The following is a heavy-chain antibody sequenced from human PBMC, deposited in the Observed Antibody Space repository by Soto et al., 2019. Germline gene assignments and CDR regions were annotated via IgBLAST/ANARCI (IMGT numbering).Heavy chain of an antibody. CDR1: GFTFSAYS. CDR2: ISASSTYI. Sequence: GGSLRLSCAASGFTFSAYSMNWVRQAPGKGLEWVSSISASSTYIYYADSVKGRFTISRDNAENSLYLQMNSLRAEDTAVSYCVNFGRPLYWGQGTLLTVFS. J-gene: IGHJ4*02. D-gene: IGHD3-16*01. V-gene: IGHV3-21*01. CDR3: VNFGRPLY.